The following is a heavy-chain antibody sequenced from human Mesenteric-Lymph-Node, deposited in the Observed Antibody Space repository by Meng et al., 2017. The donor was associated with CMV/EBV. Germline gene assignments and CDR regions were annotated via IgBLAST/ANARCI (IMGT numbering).Heavy chain of an antibody. CDR2: IHDSVST. CDR1: GGSTSSYY. CDR3: ARQRRIVGATRPVGWFDP. V-gene: IGHV4-59*01. Sequence: GSLRLSCSVSGGSTSSYYWGWIRPPPGKGLEWIGSIHDSVSTNYNPSLKSRVTRSVDTSKNQFSLKLSSVTAADTAVYYCARQRRIVGATRPVGWFDPWGQGTLVTVSS. J-gene: IGHJ5*02. D-gene: IGHD1-26*01.